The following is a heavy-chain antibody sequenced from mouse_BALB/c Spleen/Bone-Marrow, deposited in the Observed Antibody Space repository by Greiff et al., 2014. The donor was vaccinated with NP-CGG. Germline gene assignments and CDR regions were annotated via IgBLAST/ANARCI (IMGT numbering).Heavy chain of an antibody. Sequence: EVQLQQSGAELVKPGASVKLSCTASGFNIKDTYMHWVKQRPEQGLEWIGRIDPANGNTKYDPKFQGKATITADTSSNTAYLQLSSLASEDTAVYYCAIYYGNYYAMDYWGQGTSVTVSS. J-gene: IGHJ4*01. D-gene: IGHD2-1*01. CDR1: GFNIKDTY. CDR3: AIYYGNYYAMDY. V-gene: IGHV14-3*02. CDR2: IDPANGNT.